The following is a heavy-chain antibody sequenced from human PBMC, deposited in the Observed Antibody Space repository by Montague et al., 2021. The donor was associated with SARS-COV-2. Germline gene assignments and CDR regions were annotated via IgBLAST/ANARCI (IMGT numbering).Heavy chain of an antibody. D-gene: IGHD2-2*01. CDR3: ARARQDVVVPALWIGAYHYYYYMDV. J-gene: IGHJ6*03. CDR1: GGSFSGYY. Sequence: SETLSLTCAVYGGSFSGYYWSWIRQPPGKGLEWIGEINNSGSTNYNPSLKSRVTISVDTSKNQFSLKLSSVTAADTAVYYCARARQDVVVPALWIGAYHYYYYMDVWGKGTTVTVSS. V-gene: IGHV4-34*01. CDR2: INNSGST.